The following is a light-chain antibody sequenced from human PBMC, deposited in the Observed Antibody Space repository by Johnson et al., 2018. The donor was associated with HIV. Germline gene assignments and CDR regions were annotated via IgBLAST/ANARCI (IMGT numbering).Light chain of an antibody. Sequence: QPVLTQPPSVSAAPGQKVTISCSGSSSNIGNNLASWYQQLPGTAPKLLIYANNKRPSGIPDRFSGPRSGTSATLAITGLQTGDEADYYCGAWDSRLSVCVFGPGTKVTVL. J-gene: IGLJ1*01. V-gene: IGLV1-51*02. CDR2: ANN. CDR3: GAWDSRLSVCV. CDR1: SSNIGNNL.